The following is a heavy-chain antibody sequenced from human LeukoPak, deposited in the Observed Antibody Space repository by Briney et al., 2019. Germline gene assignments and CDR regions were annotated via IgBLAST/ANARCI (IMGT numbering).Heavy chain of an antibody. J-gene: IGHJ3*02. CDR3: ARDEVKYNYGPGAFDI. V-gene: IGHV1-46*01. D-gene: IGHD5-18*01. CDR1: GYTFSDYY. CDR2: INPSGGST. Sequence: ASVKVSCKASGYTFSDYYIHWVRQAPGQGLEWMGIINPSGGSTTYAQKFQGRVTMTRDTSTSTVYMELSSLRSEDTAVYYCARDEVKYNYGPGAFDIWGQGTMVTVSS.